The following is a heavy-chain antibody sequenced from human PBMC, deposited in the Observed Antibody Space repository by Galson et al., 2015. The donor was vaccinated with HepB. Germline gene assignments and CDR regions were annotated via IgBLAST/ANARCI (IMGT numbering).Heavy chain of an antibody. V-gene: IGHV1-69*13. D-gene: IGHD7-27*01. CDR3: ARGETGDQGVAFDY. CDR2: IIPIFGTA. J-gene: IGHJ4*02. CDR1: GGTFSSYA. Sequence: SVKVSCKASGGTFSSYAISWVRQAPGQGLEWMGGIIPIFGTANYAQKFQGRVTITADESTSTAYMELSSLRSEDTAVYYCARGETGDQGVAFDYWGQGTLVTVSS.